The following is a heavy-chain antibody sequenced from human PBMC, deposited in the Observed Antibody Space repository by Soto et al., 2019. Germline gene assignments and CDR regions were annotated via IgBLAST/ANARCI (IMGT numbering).Heavy chain of an antibody. V-gene: IGHV1-69*12. CDR2: IVPIFGTT. CDR1: GGTFSNYA. D-gene: IGHD6-19*01. Sequence: QVQLVQSGAEVKKPGSSVKVSCKVSGGTFSNYAIDWVRLAPGHGLEWMGGIVPIFGTTYYTQKFQGRATISADDSTTTAYLETSSLRSEDTAIYYCARVEAVAGLYNYHGLDVWGQGTAVTVSS. J-gene: IGHJ6*02. CDR3: ARVEAVAGLYNYHGLDV.